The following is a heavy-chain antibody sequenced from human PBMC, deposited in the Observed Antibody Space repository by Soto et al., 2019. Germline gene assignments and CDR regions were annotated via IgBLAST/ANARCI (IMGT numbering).Heavy chain of an antibody. J-gene: IGHJ6*02. D-gene: IGHD3-10*01. CDR3: ASPSMVRGVIVSYYYYGMDV. Sequence: PGECLKISCKGSGYSFTSYWISWVRQMPGKGLEWMGRIDPSDSYTNYSPSFQGHVTISADKSISTAYLQWSSLKASDTAMYYCASPSMVRGVIVSYYYYGMDVWGQGTTVTVSS. CDR1: GYSFTSYW. CDR2: IDPSDSYT. V-gene: IGHV5-10-1*01.